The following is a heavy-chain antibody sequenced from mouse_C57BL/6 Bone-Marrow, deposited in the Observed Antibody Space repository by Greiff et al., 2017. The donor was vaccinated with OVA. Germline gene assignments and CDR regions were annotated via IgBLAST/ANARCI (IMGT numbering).Heavy chain of an antibody. V-gene: IGHV14-4*01. D-gene: IGHD2-12*01. CDR1: GFNIKDDY. Sequence: VQLKQSGAELVRPGASVKLSCTASGFNIKDDYMHWVKQRPEQGLEWIGWIDPENGDTEYASKFQGKATITADTSSNTAYLQLSSLTSEDTAVYYCTTSRPFAYWGQGTLVTVSA. CDR3: TTSRPFAY. CDR2: IDPENGDT. J-gene: IGHJ3*01.